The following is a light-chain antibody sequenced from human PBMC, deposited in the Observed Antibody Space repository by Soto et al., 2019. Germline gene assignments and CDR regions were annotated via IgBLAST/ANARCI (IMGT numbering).Light chain of an antibody. CDR1: SRHSSYA. J-gene: IGLJ2*01. CDR2: VNSDGSH. CDR3: QTWGTGIQV. Sequence: QPVLTQPPSASASLGASVKLTCTLSSRHSSYAIAWHQHQAERGPRFLMKVNSDGSHTNGDGIPSRFSGSSSGAERYLTISRRQSEDEADYYCQTWGTGIQVFGGGTKLTVL. V-gene: IGLV4-69*02.